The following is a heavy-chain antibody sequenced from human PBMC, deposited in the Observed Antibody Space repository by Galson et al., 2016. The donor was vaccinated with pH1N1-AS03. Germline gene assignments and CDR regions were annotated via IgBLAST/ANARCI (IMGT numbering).Heavy chain of an antibody. J-gene: IGHJ3*02. V-gene: IGHV3-30*18. CDR1: GSSFRNYG. Sequence: SLRLSCAASGSSFRNYGMHWVRQAPGKGLEWVAGVSFDGSNEYYADSVKGRFTSSRDNSKNYLQMNSLRVEATAVYYCAKAHQQISAGPGSDAFDIWGQGAVVTVSS. D-gene: IGHD2-15*01. CDR2: VSFDGSNE. CDR3: AKAHQQISAGPGSDAFDI.